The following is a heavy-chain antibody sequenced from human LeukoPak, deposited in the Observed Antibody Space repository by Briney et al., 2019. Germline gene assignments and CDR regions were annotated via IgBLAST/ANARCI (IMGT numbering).Heavy chain of an antibody. Sequence: PSETLSLTCTVSGGSISSYYWSWIRQPAGKGLEWIGRIYTSGSTNYNPSLKSGVTMSVDTSKNQFSLKLSPVAAADTAVYYCAREGPTVTNAFDIWGQGTMVTVSS. V-gene: IGHV4-4*07. J-gene: IGHJ3*02. CDR1: GGSISSYY. CDR3: AREGPTVTNAFDI. CDR2: IYTSGST. D-gene: IGHD4-17*01.